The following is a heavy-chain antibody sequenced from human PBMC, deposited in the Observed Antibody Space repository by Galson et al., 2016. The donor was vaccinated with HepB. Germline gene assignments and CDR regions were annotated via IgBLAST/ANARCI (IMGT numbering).Heavy chain of an antibody. D-gene: IGHD3-10*01. Sequence: SLRLSCAASGFTFSNYWMSWVRQAPGKGLEWVANIKQDGNEKYYVDSMKGRFTISRDNAKNSMYLQMHSLRAEDTAVYYCARRRGSGSHDYWGQGTLVTVSS. V-gene: IGHV3-7*03. CDR1: GFTFSNYW. CDR3: ARRRGSGSHDY. J-gene: IGHJ4*02. CDR2: IKQDGNEK.